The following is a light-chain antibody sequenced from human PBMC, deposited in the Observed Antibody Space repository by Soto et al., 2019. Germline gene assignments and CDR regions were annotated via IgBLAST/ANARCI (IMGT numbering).Light chain of an antibody. CDR2: DTS. V-gene: IGKV3-11*01. J-gene: IGKJ1*01. CDR1: QTVSSK. Sequence: EIVLTQSPATLSSSPGERATLSCRASQTVSSKLAWYQHKPGQAPRLLIYDTSNRATGIPARFSVSGSGTDFTLTISSLEPEDFAVYYCHQRKSWPRTFGQGTKVEIK. CDR3: HQRKSWPRT.